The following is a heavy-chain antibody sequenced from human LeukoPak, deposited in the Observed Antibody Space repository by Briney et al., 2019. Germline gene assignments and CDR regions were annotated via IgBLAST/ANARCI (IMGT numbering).Heavy chain of an antibody. Sequence: GGSLRLSCAASGFTFSSYGMHWVRQAPGKGLEWVAFIRYDGSKKYYADSVKGRFTISRDNSKNTLYLQMNSLRAEDTAIYYCAKNGDRGAYCTGGTCYPYFYYYMDVWGKGTTVTI. J-gene: IGHJ6*03. D-gene: IGHD2-15*01. CDR1: GFTFSSYG. V-gene: IGHV3-30*02. CDR3: AKNGDRGAYCTGGTCYPYFYYYMDV. CDR2: IRYDGSKK.